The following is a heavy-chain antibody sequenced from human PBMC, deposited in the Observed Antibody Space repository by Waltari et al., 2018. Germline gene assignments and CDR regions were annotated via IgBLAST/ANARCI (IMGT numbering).Heavy chain of an antibody. Sequence: QVQLVESGGGVVQPGRSLRLTCAASGFTFRSNGMRWVRQAPGKGLEWVAVIWYDGSNKYYADSVKGRFTISRDNSKNTLYLQMNSLRAEDTAVYYCAREYYGLYYFDYWGQGTLVTVSS. V-gene: IGHV3-33*01. CDR3: AREYYGLYYFDY. CDR1: GFTFRSNG. J-gene: IGHJ4*02. D-gene: IGHD4-17*01. CDR2: IWYDGSNK.